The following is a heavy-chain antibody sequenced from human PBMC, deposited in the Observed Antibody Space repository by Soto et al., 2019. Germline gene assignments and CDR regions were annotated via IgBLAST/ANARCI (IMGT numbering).Heavy chain of an antibody. V-gene: IGHV4-39*01. J-gene: IGHJ4*01. CDR2: IYYSGST. D-gene: IGHD3-22*01. Sequence: SETLSLTCTVSGGSISSSSYYWGWIRQPPGKGLEWIGSIYYSGSTYYNPSLKSRITISVDTSKNQFSLDLSSVTAADTAVYYCARGPHYYENIDYVDYWGHGNLVTVS. CDR1: GGSISSSSYY. CDR3: ARGPHYYENIDYVDY.